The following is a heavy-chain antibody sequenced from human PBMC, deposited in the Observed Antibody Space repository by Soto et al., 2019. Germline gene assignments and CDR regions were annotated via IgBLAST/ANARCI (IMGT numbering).Heavy chain of an antibody. D-gene: IGHD5-12*01. V-gene: IGHV5-51*01. CDR1: GYSFTSYW. CDR3: ARSGYNFGYQYWFDP. Sequence: GESLKISCKGSGYSFTSYWIGWVRQMPGKGLEWMGIIYPSDSDTRYSPSFQGQVTISADKSINTAYLQWSSLKASDSAMYYCARSGYNFGYQYWFDPWGQGTLVTVSS. CDR2: IYPSDSDT. J-gene: IGHJ5*02.